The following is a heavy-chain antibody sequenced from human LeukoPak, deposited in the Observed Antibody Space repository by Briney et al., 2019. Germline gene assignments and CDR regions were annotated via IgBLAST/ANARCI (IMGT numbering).Heavy chain of an antibody. CDR2: TRQDGSDK. J-gene: IGHJ4*02. CDR1: GFTFSGFW. Sequence: GGSLRLSCAAPGFTFSGFWITWVRQAPGKGLEWVANTRQDGSDKNCVDSVKGRFTISRNNAKNSLYLQMNNLRVEDTAVYYCARDWHWGSDYWGQGTLVTVSS. V-gene: IGHV3-7*05. CDR3: ARDWHWGSDY. D-gene: IGHD7-27*01.